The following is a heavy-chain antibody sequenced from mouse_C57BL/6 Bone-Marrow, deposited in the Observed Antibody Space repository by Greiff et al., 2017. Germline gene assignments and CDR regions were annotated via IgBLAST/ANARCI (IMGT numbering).Heavy chain of an antibody. D-gene: IGHD1-1*01. J-gene: IGHJ2*01. CDR2: ISSGSSTI. CDR3: AILRGPFDY. CDR1: GFTFSDYG. Sequence: EVKLVESGGGLVKPGGSLKLSCAASGFTFSDYGMHWVRQAPEKGLEWVAYISSGSSTIYYADTVKGRFTISRDNAKNTLFLQMTSLRSADTAMYYCAILRGPFDYWGQGTTLTVSS. V-gene: IGHV5-17*01.